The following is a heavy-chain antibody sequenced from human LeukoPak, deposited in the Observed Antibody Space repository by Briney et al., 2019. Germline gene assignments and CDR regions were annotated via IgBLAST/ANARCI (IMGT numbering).Heavy chain of an antibody. CDR2: ISSNGGST. V-gene: IGHV3-64*04. CDR3: ASSSRGGSYVITYYYGMDV. CDR1: GFTFSSYA. J-gene: IGHJ6*02. Sequence: PGGSLRLSCSASGFTFSSYAMHWVRQAPGKGLEYVSAISSNGGSTYYADSVKGRFTISRDNSKNTLYLQMNSLRAEDTAVYYCASSSRGGSYVITYYYGMDVWGQGTTVTVSS. D-gene: IGHD1-26*01.